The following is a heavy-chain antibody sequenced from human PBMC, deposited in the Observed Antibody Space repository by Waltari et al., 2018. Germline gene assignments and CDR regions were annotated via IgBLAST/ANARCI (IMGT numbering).Heavy chain of an antibody. CDR3: ARRRWYFDP. V-gene: IGHV4-38-2*01. Sequence: QVQLQESGPGLVKPSETLSLTCGVSGYSISSTNCWDWIRQPPGKGLEWIGSLCHSGGTYYNPSLKSRATISVDMSKNQLFLKVRYVTAADTAVYYCARRRWYFDPWGQGTLVTVSS. D-gene: IGHD6-13*01. J-gene: IGHJ5*02. CDR2: LCHSGGT. CDR1: GYSISSTNC.